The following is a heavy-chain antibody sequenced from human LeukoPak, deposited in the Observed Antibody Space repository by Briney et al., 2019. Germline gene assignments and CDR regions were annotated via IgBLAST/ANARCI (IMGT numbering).Heavy chain of an antibody. CDR2: IYTSGSI. Sequence: PSETLSLTCTVSGGSISSYYWSWIRQPAGKGLEWIGRIYTSGSITYNPSLKSRVSMSVDTSKNQFSLKLSSVTAADTAVYYCASSPWYYYDSSGYYDYWGQGTLVTVSS. CDR3: ASSPWYYYDSSGYYDY. V-gene: IGHV4-4*07. J-gene: IGHJ4*02. CDR1: GGSISSYY. D-gene: IGHD3-22*01.